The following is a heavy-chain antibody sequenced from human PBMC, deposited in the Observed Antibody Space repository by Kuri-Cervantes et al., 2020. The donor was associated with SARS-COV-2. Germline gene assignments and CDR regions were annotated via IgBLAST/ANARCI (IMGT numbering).Heavy chain of an antibody. J-gene: IGHJ4*02. Sequence: SETLSLTCTFFGASIDNYYWSWIRQPPGKGLEWIAYIHHSGSSNYNSSLKSRVTMSVDTSKSQLSLKLNSVTAADTAVYYCARVGAVGTDYYFDQWGQGTLVTVSS. CDR1: GASIDNYY. V-gene: IGHV4-59*01. CDR3: ARVGAVGTDYYFDQ. D-gene: IGHD1-26*01. CDR2: IHHSGSS.